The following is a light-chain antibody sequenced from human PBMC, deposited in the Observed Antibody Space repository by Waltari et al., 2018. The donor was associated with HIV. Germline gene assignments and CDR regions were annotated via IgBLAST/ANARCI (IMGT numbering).Light chain of an antibody. J-gene: IGKJ2*01. CDR2: AAS. Sequence: DIQMTQSPSSLSASVGDRVTVTCRASQSISTYLNWYRQKQGKAPNILFYAASSLQSGVPSGFSGIGSGTDFTLTISSLQPEDFATYFCKQSYSTPRTFGQGTKLEIK. CDR3: KQSYSTPRT. CDR1: QSISTY. V-gene: IGKV1-39*01.